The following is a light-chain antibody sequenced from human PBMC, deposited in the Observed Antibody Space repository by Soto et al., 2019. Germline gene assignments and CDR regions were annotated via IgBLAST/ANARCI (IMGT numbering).Light chain of an antibody. V-gene: IGLV2-14*01. CDR2: DVS. Sequence: QSALTQPASVSGSPGQSITISCTGTSTDVGGYNYVSWYQQHPGKAPKLLISDVSNRPSGVSFRFSGSKSGNTASLTISGLQAEDEADYYCNSYSGGATLYLFGTGTKVTV. J-gene: IGLJ1*01. CDR3: NSYSGGATLYL. CDR1: STDVGGYNY.